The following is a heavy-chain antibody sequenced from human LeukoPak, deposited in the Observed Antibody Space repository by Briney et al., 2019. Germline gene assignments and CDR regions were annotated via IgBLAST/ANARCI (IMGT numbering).Heavy chain of an antibody. CDR1: GLTFSTYA. Sequence: PGGSLRLSCAASGLTFSTYAVSWVRQAPGKGLEWVSAISASGGSTYYADSVKGRFTISRDNSKNTLYLQMNSLRAEDTAVYYCARDDGGSYSPYYFDYWGQGTLVTVSS. CDR2: ISASGGST. CDR3: ARDDGGSYSPYYFDY. J-gene: IGHJ4*02. D-gene: IGHD1-26*01. V-gene: IGHV3-23*01.